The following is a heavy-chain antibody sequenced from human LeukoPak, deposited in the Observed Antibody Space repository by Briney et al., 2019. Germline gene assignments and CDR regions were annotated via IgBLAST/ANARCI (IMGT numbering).Heavy chain of an antibody. CDR2: ISSSGSTM. CDR1: GFTFSSYE. V-gene: IGHV3-48*03. J-gene: IGHJ6*03. D-gene: IGHD4-17*01. CDR3: ARAPGWTTVTIYYYYCMDV. Sequence: GGSLRLSCAASGFTFSSYEMNWVRQAPGKGLEWVSYISSSGSTMYYADSVKGRFTIPRDNAKNSLYLQMNSLRAEDTAVYYCARAPGWTTVTIYYYYCMDVWGKGTTVTISS.